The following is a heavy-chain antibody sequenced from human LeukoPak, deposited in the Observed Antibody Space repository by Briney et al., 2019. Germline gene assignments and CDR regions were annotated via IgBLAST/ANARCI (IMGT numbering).Heavy chain of an antibody. D-gene: IGHD3-10*01. CDR2: ISSSSSSYI. Sequence: GGSLRLSCAASGFTFSSYSMNWVRQAPGKGLEWVSSISSSSSSYIYYADSVKGRFTISRDNAKNSLYLQMNSLRAEDTAVYYCARDMGFGELIPSYGYGMDVWGQGTTVTVSS. V-gene: IGHV3-21*01. CDR1: GFTFSSYS. CDR3: ARDMGFGELIPSYGYGMDV. J-gene: IGHJ6*02.